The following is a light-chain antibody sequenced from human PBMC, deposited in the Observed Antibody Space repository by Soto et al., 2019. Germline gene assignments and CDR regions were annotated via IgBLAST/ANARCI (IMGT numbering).Light chain of an antibody. V-gene: IGLV2-8*01. CDR1: SSDIGGYDH. Sequence: QSALTQTPSASGSPGQSVTISCTGTSSDIGGYDHVSWYQRHPGKAPKVMIYEVTKRPSGVPDRFSGSKAGNTASLTVFGLQAEDEADYYCSSFAGPVWVFGGGTKLTVL. CDR3: SSFAGPVWV. CDR2: EVT. J-gene: IGLJ3*02.